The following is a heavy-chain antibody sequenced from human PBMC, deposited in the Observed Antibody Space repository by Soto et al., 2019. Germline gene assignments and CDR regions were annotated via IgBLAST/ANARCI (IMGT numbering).Heavy chain of an antibody. V-gene: IGHV1-58*01. CDR3: ARGNRSTPYNWFDP. CDR2: IVVGSGNT. Sequence: GASMKVSCKASGFTFTSSAVQWVRQARGQRLEWIGWIVVGSGNTNYAQKFQERVTITRDMSTSTAYMELSSLRSEDTAVYYCARGNRSTPYNWFDPWGQGTLVTVSS. J-gene: IGHJ5*02. CDR1: GFTFTSSA.